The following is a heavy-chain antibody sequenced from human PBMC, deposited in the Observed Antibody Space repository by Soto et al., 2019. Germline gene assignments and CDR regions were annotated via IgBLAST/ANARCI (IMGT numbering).Heavy chain of an antibody. V-gene: IGHV1-24*01. CDR1: GYTLTELS. Sequence: ASVKVSCKVSGYTLTELSMHWVRQAPGKGLEWMGGFDPEDGETIYAQKFQGRVTMTEDTSTDTAYMELSSLRSEDTAVYYCATVYYYDSSGKWDYFDYWGQGTLVTVSS. CDR2: FDPEDGET. CDR3: ATVYYYDSSGKWDYFDY. J-gene: IGHJ4*02. D-gene: IGHD3-22*01.